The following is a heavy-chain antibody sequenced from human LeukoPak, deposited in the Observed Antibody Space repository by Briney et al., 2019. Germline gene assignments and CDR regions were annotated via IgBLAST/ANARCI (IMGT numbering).Heavy chain of an antibody. CDR3: ARVGGDQVAY. Sequence: GGSLRLSCAASGFSVSSKYMSWVRQAPGKGLEWVSLIYNNGSRHYADSVKGRFTISRDNSKNSLYLQMSSLSAEDTAVYYCARVGGDQVAYWGQGTLVIVSS. V-gene: IGHV3-53*01. J-gene: IGHJ4*02. CDR2: IYNNGSR. CDR1: GFSVSSKY. D-gene: IGHD4-17*01.